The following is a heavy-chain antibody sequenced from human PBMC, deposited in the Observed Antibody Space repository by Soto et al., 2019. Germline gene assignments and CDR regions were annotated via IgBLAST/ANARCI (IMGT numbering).Heavy chain of an antibody. CDR2: ISSTGRTI. CDR1: GFTFSNYY. D-gene: IGHD6-19*01. V-gene: IGHV3-11*01. CDR3: ARSYSSGWEFDY. Sequence: GGSLRLSCGASGFTFSNYYMSWIRQAPGKGLEWVSYISSTGRTIYYADSEKGRFTVSRDNAQNSLSLKLNSLRVEDTAVYYCARSYSSGWEFDYWGQGTQVTVSS. J-gene: IGHJ4*02.